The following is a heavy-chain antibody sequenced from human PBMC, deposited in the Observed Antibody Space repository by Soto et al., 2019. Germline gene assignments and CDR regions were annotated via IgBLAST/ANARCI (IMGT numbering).Heavy chain of an antibody. CDR1: GYTFTSYG. J-gene: IGHJ4*02. CDR3: ARDHLLYSSSWYGNRRKYFDY. CDR2: ISAYNGNT. Sequence: QVQLVQSGAEVKKPGASVKVSCKASGYTFTSYGISWVRQAPGQGLEWMGWISAYNGNTNYAQKLQGRVTMTTDTSTSTAYMELRSLRSDDTAVYYCARDHLLYSSSWYGNRRKYFDYWGQGTLVTVSS. V-gene: IGHV1-18*01. D-gene: IGHD6-13*01.